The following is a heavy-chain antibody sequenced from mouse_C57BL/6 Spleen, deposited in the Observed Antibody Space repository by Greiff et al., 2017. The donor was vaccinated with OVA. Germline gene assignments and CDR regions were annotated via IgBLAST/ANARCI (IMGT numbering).Heavy chain of an antibody. CDR2: IWGVGST. V-gene: IGHV2-6*01. CDR1: GFSLTSYG. D-gene: IGHD2-1*01. Sequence: VQGVESGPGLVAPSQSLSITCTVSGFSLTSYGVDWVRQSPGKGLEWLGVIWGVGSTNYNSALKSRLSISKDNSKSQVFLKMNSLQTDDTAMYYCARIYGNYEGWFAYWGQGTLVTVSA. J-gene: IGHJ3*01. CDR3: ARIYGNYEGWFAY.